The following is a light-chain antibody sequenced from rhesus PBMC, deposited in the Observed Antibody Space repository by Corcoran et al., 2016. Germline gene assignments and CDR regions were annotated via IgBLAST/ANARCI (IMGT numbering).Light chain of an antibody. CDR1: QNIYSN. V-gene: IGKV1S12*01. J-gene: IGKJ4*01. CDR3: QHYYDNPPLT. Sequence: DIQMTQSPSALSASVGDRVTISCRASQNIYSNLAWYQQKPGKAPKLLIYAASSLQTGIPSRFSGSASGTDFTLTIYSLQPEDSAAYYCQHYYDNPPLTFGGGTKVELK. CDR2: AAS.